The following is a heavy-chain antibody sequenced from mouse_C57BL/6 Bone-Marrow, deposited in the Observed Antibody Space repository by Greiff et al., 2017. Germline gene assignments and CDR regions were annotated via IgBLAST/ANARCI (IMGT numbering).Heavy chain of an antibody. D-gene: IGHD3-1*01. CDR1: GYTFTSYW. J-gene: IGHJ3*01. V-gene: IGHV1-64*01. CDR2: IHPNSGST. CDR3: ARLRIGGVGFAY. Sequence: QVQLQQPGAELVKPGASVKLSCKASGYTFTSYWMHWVKQRPGQGLEWIGMIHPNSGSTNYNEKFKSKATLTVDKSSSTAYMQLSSLTSEDSAVYYCARLRIGGVGFAYWGQGTLVTVSA.